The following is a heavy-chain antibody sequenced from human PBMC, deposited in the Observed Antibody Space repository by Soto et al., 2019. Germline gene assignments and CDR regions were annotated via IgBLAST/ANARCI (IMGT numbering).Heavy chain of an antibody. J-gene: IGHJ4*02. D-gene: IGHD3-16*01. Sequence: QVQLVQSGADMKKPGASVKVSCKASGYTFTHYDINWVRQATGQGLEWMGWMNPNTVNTGFAQKFQDRGTMTRNTSISTAYMELSSLRSEDTALYFCARGGWGPTFDFWGQGTPVTVSS. CDR2: MNPNTVNT. CDR1: GYTFTHYD. CDR3: ARGGWGPTFDF. V-gene: IGHV1-8*01.